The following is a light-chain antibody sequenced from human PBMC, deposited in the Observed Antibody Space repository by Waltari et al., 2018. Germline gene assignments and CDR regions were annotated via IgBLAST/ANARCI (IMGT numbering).Light chain of an antibody. CDR1: SSDVGNYNL. J-gene: IGLJ1*01. CDR3: CSYAGLGIYV. CDR2: EVT. V-gene: IGLV2-23*02. Sequence: QSGLTQPASVSGSPGQSITISCTGTSSDVGNYNLVSCYQQYPGKAPKLMVYEVTKRTSGVSDRFSGSKSGNTASMTIEGLQSEDEADYYCCSYAGLGIYVFGTGTKVTVL.